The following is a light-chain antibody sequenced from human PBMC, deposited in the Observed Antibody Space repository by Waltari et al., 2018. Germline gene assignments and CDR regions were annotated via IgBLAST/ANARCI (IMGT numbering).Light chain of an antibody. CDR1: ALPRQY. CDR3: QSADSSISYVV. J-gene: IGLJ2*01. Sequence: SYELTQPPSVSVPPGQTARITCSGNALPRQYTYWYQQKPGQAPVLVISQDSERPSGIPERFSGSSSGTTVTLTISGVQAEDEADYYCQSADSSISYVVFGGGTKLTVL. V-gene: IGLV3-25*03. CDR2: QDS.